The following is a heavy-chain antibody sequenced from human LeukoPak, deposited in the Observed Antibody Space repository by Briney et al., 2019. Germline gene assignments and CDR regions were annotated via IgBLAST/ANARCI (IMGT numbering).Heavy chain of an antibody. D-gene: IGHD1-26*01. V-gene: IGHV1-69*10. CDR2: IIPIFGLT. J-gene: IGHJ4*02. Sequence: SVKVSCKASGGTFRSYAIIWVRQAPGQGLEWMGGIIPIFGLTNSAQKFQGRVTITADKSTSTAYMELSSLKSEDTAVYYCARGHGIMGATVFDYWGQGTLVTVSS. CDR3: ARGHGIMGATVFDY. CDR1: GGTFRSYA.